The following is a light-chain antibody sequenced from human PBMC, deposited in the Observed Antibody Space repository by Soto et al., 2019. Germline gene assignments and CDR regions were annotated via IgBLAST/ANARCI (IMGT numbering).Light chain of an antibody. CDR1: SSDVGGYNY. V-gene: IGLV2-14*01. CDR3: SSYTSSTTLLV. CDR2: EVT. J-gene: IGLJ2*01. Sequence: QSVLTQPASVSGSPGQSITISCTGTSSDVGGYNYVSWYQQHPGRVPKLMIYEVTNRPSGVSNRFSGSKSGNTASLAISGRQDEGDADYYCSSYTSSTTLLVFGGGTKLTVL.